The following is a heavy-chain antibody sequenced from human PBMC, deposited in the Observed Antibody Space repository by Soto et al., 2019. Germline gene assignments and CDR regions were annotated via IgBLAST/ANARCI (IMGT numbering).Heavy chain of an antibody. J-gene: IGHJ6*02. CDR2: INHSGST. V-gene: IGHV4-34*01. Sequence: SETLSLTCAVYGGSLSGYYWSWIRQSPGKGLEWIGEINHSGSTIYNPSLKSRVAVSVDTSKNQFSLNLGSVTAADTAPYYCARDRDYGMDVWGQGTTVTVSS. CDR3: ARDRDYGMDV. CDR1: GGSLSGYY.